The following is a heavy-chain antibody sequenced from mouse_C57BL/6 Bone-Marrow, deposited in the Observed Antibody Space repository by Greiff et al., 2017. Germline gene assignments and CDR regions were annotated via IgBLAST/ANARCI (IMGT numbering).Heavy chain of an antibody. Sequence: VQLQQSGPELVKPGASVKISCKASGYAFSSSWMNWVKQRPGKGLEWIGRIYPGDGDTNYNGKFKGKATLTADKSSSTAYMQLSSLTSEDSAVYFCARPTGYDYDWFAYWGQGTLVTVSA. CDR2: IYPGDGDT. CDR1: GYAFSSSW. D-gene: IGHD2-4*01. CDR3: ARPTGYDYDWFAY. J-gene: IGHJ3*01. V-gene: IGHV1-82*01.